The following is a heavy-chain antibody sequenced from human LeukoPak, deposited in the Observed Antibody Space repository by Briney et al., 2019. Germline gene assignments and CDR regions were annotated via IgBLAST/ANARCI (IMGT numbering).Heavy chain of an antibody. Sequence: SETLSLTCTVSGGSISSYYWSWIRQPAGKGLEWIGRIYTSGSTNYNPSLKSRVTMSVDTSKNQFSLKLSSVTAADTAVYYCARDKFSGFVNDAFDIWGQGTMVTVSS. D-gene: IGHD3-22*01. V-gene: IGHV4-4*07. CDR2: IYTSGST. CDR3: ARDKFSGFVNDAFDI. J-gene: IGHJ3*02. CDR1: GGSISSYY.